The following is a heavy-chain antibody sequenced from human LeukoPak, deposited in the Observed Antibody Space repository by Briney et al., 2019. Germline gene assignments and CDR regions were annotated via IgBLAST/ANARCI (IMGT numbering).Heavy chain of an antibody. CDR3: ATVSGSDRTRWGVFWY. CDR2: FDPEDGET. Sequence: ASVKVSCKVSGYTLTELSMHWVRQAPGKGLEWMGGFDPEDGETIYAQKFQGRVTMTEDTSTDTAYMELSSLSSEDTAVYYCATVSGSDRTRWGVFWYRGQGTLVSVSS. V-gene: IGHV1-24*01. J-gene: IGHJ4*02. CDR1: GYTLTELS. D-gene: IGHD1-26*01.